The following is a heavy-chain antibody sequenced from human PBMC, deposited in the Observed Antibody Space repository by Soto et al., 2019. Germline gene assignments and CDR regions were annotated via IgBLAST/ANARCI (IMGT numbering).Heavy chain of an antibody. V-gene: IGHV1-18*01. D-gene: IGHD3-10*01. CDR2: INVYNGNT. Sequence: QVQLVQSGGEVKKPGASVKVSCKASGYTFTNYGISWVRQAPGQGLEWMGWINVYNGNTKYAQKGQGRVTMTTDTSTSTVYMGRRSLRSDDTAVYYCARGVGSGSYYNQYNWFDPWGQGTLVTVSS. CDR1: GYTFTNYG. J-gene: IGHJ5*02. CDR3: ARGVGSGSYYNQYNWFDP.